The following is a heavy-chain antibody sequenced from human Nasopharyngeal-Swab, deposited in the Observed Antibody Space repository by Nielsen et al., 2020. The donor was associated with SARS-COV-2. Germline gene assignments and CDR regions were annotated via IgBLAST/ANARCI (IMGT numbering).Heavy chain of an antibody. CDR3: VRPGIAVAGTRWFDP. J-gene: IGHJ5*02. V-gene: IGHV3-33*01. CDR1: GFTFSSYG. D-gene: IGHD6-19*01. Sequence: GGSLRLSCAASGFTFSSYGMHWVRQAPGKGLEWVAVIWYDGSNKYYADSVKGRFTISRDNSKNTLYLQLNSLRAEDTALYYCVRPGIAVAGTRWFDPWGQGTLVTVSS. CDR2: IWYDGSNK.